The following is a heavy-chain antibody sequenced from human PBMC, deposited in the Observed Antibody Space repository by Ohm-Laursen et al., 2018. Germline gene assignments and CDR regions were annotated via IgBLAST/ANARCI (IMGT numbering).Heavy chain of an antibody. CDR2: ISSSSSTI. J-gene: IGHJ4*02. CDR1: GFTFSSYS. D-gene: IGHD1-1*01. CDR3: AKGTTDVDY. V-gene: IGHV3-48*01. Sequence: SLRLSCTASGFTFSSYSINWVRQAPGKGLEWVSYISSSSSTIYYADSVKGRFTISRDNSKNTLYLQMNSLRAEDTAVYYCAKGTTDVDYWGQGTLVTASS.